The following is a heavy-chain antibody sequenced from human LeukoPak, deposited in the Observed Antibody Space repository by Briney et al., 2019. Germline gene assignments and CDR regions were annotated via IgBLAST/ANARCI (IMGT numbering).Heavy chain of an antibody. CDR1: GFTFSNYA. Sequence: GGSLRLSCAASGFTFSNYAMTWVRQAPGKGLEWVSFISGTGGSTYYADSVRGRFTISRDNSKNTLYLQMNSLRAEDTAVYYCAKQIAIGLNAFDIWGQGTMVTVSS. V-gene: IGHV3-23*01. J-gene: IGHJ3*02. D-gene: IGHD2-21*01. CDR2: ISGTGGST. CDR3: AKQIAIGLNAFDI.